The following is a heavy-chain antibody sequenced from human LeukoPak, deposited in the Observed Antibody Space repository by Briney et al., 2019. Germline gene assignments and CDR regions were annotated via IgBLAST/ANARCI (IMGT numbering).Heavy chain of an antibody. CDR3: ARGRRFLARRSSWFDP. Sequence: SETLSLTCAVYGGSFSGYYWSWLRQPPGNGREWVGEINHSGSTNYNPSLKSRVTISVDTSKNQFSLKLSSVTAADTAVYYCARGRRFLARRSSWFDPWGQGTLVTVSS. V-gene: IGHV4-34*01. CDR1: GGSFSGYY. CDR2: INHSGST. D-gene: IGHD3-10*01. J-gene: IGHJ5*02.